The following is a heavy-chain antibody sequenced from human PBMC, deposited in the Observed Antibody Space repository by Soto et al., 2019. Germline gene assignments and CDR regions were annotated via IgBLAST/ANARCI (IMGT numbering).Heavy chain of an antibody. CDR2: IKQDGSEK. Sequence: EVQLVESGGGLVQPGGSLRISCAVSGFTFSSFWMSWVRQAPGKGLEWVATIKQDGSEKYYADSVKGRFTISRDNAENSLYLHMNSLSAEDTAVYFCARDVGYDYVNWGQGTLVTVSS. V-gene: IGHV3-7*01. CDR3: ARDVGYDYVN. CDR1: GFTFSSFW. J-gene: IGHJ4*02. D-gene: IGHD5-12*01.